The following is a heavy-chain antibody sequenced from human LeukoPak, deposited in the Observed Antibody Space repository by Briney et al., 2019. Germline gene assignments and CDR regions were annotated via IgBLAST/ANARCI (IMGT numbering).Heavy chain of an antibody. CDR1: GGSISSYY. Sequence: PSETLSLTCTVSGGSISSYYWSWIRQPPGKGLEWIGYIYYSGSTNYNPSLKSRVTISVDTSKKQFSLKLSSVTAADTAVYYCARAGAKYYYDSSAYYSTAFDIWGQGTMVTVSS. D-gene: IGHD3-22*01. CDR2: IYYSGST. J-gene: IGHJ3*02. V-gene: IGHV4-59*01. CDR3: ARAGAKYYYDSSAYYSTAFDI.